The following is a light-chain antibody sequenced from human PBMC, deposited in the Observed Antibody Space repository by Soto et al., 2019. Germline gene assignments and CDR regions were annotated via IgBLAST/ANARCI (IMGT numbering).Light chain of an antibody. CDR1: QSVSSSY. Sequence: EIVLTQSPGTLSLSPGERATLSCRASQSVSSSYLAWYQQKPGQAPRLLIYGASSRATGIPDRISGSESGTDFTLTISRLEPEDFAVYYCQQYGSSPLTFGGGTKVEIK. CDR3: QQYGSSPLT. CDR2: GAS. J-gene: IGKJ4*01. V-gene: IGKV3-20*01.